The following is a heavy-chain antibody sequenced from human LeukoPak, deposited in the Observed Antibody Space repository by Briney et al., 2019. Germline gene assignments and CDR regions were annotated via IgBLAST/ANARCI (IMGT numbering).Heavy chain of an antibody. CDR2: IKSKSDGGTT. D-gene: IGHD2-21*02. Sequence: GGSLRLSCAASGFTFSNAWMTWVRQAPGKGLEWVGRIKSKSDGGTTDYAAPVKGRFTISRDDSKNTLYLQMNSLKTEDTAVYYCTREAVTANGYFDYWGQGTLVTVSS. CDR3: TREAVTANGYFDY. V-gene: IGHV3-15*01. J-gene: IGHJ4*02. CDR1: GFTFSNAW.